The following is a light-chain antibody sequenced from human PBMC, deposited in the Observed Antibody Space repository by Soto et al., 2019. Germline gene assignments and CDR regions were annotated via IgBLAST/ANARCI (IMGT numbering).Light chain of an antibody. V-gene: IGLV2-14*01. Sequence: QSALTQPASVSGSPGQSITISCTGTRSDVGAYNYVSWYQQYPGTAPKLMIYEVSNRPSGVSNRFSGSKSGNTASLTISGLLAEDDADYYCTSFTTSTTYVFGTGTKLTVL. CDR2: EVS. CDR3: TSFTTSTTYV. J-gene: IGLJ1*01. CDR1: RSDVGAYNY.